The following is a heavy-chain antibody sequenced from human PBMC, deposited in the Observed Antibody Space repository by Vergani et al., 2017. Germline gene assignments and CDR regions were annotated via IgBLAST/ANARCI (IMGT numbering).Heavy chain of an antibody. Sequence: QVRLQESGPGLVKPSETLSLTCSVSGGSISSYYWSWIRQPPGKGLEWIGYIYYSGSTNYNPSLKSRVTISVDTSKNQFSLKLSSVTAADTAVYYCARDRRQLAPVGYWFDPWGQGTLVTVSS. V-gene: IGHV4-59*01. CDR2: IYYSGST. J-gene: IGHJ5*02. CDR1: GGSISSYY. D-gene: IGHD6-6*01. CDR3: ARDRRQLAPVGYWFDP.